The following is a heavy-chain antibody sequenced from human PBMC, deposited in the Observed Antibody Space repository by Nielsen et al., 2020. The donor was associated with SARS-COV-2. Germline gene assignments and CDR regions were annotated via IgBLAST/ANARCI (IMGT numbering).Heavy chain of an antibody. J-gene: IGHJ5*02. D-gene: IGHD6-19*01. Sequence: ASVKVSCKASGYTFTGYYMHWVRQAPGQGLEWMGWINPNSGGTNYAQKFQGWVTMTRDTSISTAYMELSRLRSDDTAVYYCARGGVGVAGSTNWVDPWGQGTLVTVSS. V-gene: IGHV1-2*04. CDR1: GYTFTGYY. CDR2: INPNSGGT. CDR3: ARGGVGVAGSTNWVDP.